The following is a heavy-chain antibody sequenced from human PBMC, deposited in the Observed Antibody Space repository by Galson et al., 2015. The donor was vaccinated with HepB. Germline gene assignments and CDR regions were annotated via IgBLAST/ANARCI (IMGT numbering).Heavy chain of an antibody. J-gene: IGHJ2*01. D-gene: IGHD2-2*01. CDR1: GGTFSSYA. CDR2: IIPIFGTA. V-gene: IGHV1-69*13. Sequence: SVKVSCKASGGTFSSYAISWVRQAPGQGLEWMGGIIPIFGTANYAQKFQGRVTITADESTSTAYMELSSLRSEDTAVYYCARDRIVVVPAALYHWYFDLWGRGTLVTVSS. CDR3: ARDRIVVVPAALYHWYFDL.